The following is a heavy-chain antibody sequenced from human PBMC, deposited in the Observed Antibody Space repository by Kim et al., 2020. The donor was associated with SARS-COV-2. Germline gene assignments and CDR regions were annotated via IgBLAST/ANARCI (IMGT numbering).Heavy chain of an antibody. CDR3: ARDGGSYYTDFDY. V-gene: IGHV4-59*01. D-gene: IGHD1-26*01. J-gene: IGHJ4*02. Sequence: SNPSRRSRVTISVDTSKNQFSLKLSSVTAADTAVYYCARDGGSYYTDFDYWGQGTLVTVSS.